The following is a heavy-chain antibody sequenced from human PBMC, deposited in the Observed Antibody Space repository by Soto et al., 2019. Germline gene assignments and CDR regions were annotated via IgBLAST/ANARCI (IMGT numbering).Heavy chain of an antibody. CDR1: GGSISSGGDS. J-gene: IGHJ3*02. V-gene: IGHV4-30-2*01. CDR3: ARVWGYSYGLASDI. CDR2: IYHSGST. D-gene: IGHD5-18*01. Sequence: QLQLQESGSGLVKPSQTLSLTCAVSGGSISSGGDSWSWIRQPPGKGLEWIGYIYHSGSTYYNPSIKSRVTISVDRSKSQFSLKLSSVTAADTAVYYCARVWGYSYGLASDIWGQGTMVTVSS.